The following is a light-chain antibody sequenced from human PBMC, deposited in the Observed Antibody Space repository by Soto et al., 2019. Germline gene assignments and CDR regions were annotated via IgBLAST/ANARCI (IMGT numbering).Light chain of an antibody. Sequence: DIVMTQSPLSLPVTPGEPASISCRSSQSLLHSNGYNYLDWYLQKPGQSPQLLIYLGSNRASGVADWFSGSGSGTDFTLKISRVEAEDVGVYYWMQALRSPYTFGQGTKLELK. J-gene: IGKJ2*01. CDR2: LGS. V-gene: IGKV2-28*01. CDR3: MQALRSPYT. CDR1: QSLLHSNGYNY.